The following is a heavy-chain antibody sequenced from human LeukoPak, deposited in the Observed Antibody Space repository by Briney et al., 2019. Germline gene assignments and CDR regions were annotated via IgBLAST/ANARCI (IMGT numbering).Heavy chain of an antibody. CDR3: ARGPYDFWSGYLPWFDP. D-gene: IGHD3-3*01. V-gene: IGHV4-34*01. CDR1: GGSFSVYY. Sequence: SETLSLTCAVYGGSFSVYYWSWIRQPPGKGLEWIGEINHSGSTNYNPSLKSRVTISVDTSKNQFSLKLSSVTAADTAVYYCARGPYDFWSGYLPWFDPWGQGTLVTVSS. CDR2: INHSGST. J-gene: IGHJ5*02.